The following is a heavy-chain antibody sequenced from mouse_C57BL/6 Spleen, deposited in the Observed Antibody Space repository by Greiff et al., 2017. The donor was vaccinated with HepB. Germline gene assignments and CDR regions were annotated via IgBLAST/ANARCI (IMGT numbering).Heavy chain of an antibody. CDR2: IYPGDGDT. J-gene: IGHJ4*01. CDR3: ARTYYGNYDAMDY. CDR1: GYAFSSSW. D-gene: IGHD2-10*01. Sequence: VQLQQSGPELVKPGASVKISCKASGYAFSSSWMNWVKQRPGKCLEWIGRIYPGDGDTNYNGKFKGKATLTADKSSSTAYMQLSSLTSEDSAVYFCARTYYGNYDAMDYWGQGTSVTVSS. V-gene: IGHV1-82*01.